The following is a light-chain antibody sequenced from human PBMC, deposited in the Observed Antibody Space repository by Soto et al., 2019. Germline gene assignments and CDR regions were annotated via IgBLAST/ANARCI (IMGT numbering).Light chain of an antibody. J-gene: IGKJ4*01. CDR2: GAS. CDR1: QSISSS. CDR3: QQYNSWPLT. Sequence: EKVMRPSPVTLSMSPVERATLSCRASQSISSSLAWYQQKPGQAPRLLIYGASARATGVPARFSGRGSGTEFTLTISSLQSEDFAVYYCQQYNSWPLTFGGGTKVDIK. V-gene: IGKV3-15*01.